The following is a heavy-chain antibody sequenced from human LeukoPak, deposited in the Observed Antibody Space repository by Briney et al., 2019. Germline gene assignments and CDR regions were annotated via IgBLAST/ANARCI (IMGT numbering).Heavy chain of an antibody. V-gene: IGHV3-53*01. D-gene: IGHD2-15*01. J-gene: IGHJ6*02. CDR2: IYSSGNT. CDR1: GITVSTSY. CDR3: ASGLGFCSGSDCTNLVKDYYYGMNV. Sequence: GGSLRLSCAASGITVSTSYMSWVRQAPGKGLEWVSVIYSSGNTLYADSVKGRFTISRDNAKNSLYLQMNSLRAEDTAVYYCASGLGFCSGSDCTNLVKDYYYGMNVWGQGTTVTVSS.